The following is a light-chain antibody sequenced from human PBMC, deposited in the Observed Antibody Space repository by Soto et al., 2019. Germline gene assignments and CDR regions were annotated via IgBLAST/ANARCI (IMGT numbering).Light chain of an antibody. J-gene: IGKJ1*01. CDR2: GAS. Sequence: DIQMTQSPSTLSASVGDGVTITCRASQSIANWLAWYQQKPGKAPHLLIYGASVLESGVPSRFSGSGSGTEFTLTISSLQPDDFAIYYCQQYSSFPRTVGQGTKVEV. CDR1: QSIANW. V-gene: IGKV1-5*01. CDR3: QQYSSFPRT.